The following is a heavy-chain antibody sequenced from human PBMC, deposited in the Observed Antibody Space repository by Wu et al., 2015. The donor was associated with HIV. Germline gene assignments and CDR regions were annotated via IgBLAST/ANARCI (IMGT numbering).Heavy chain of an antibody. CDR2: IYYRGST. V-gene: IGHV4-39*07. D-gene: IGHD6-19*01. CDR3: ARVFRGNGWSGVFEI. CDR1: GGSINNSSYY. J-gene: IGHJ3*02. Sequence: QVQLQESGPGLAKPSETLSLTCAVSGGSINNSSYYWGWIRQPPGKGLEWIGSIYYRGSTYYNPSLKSRVSMSVDTSKNVFSLKLTSVTAAETAMYFCARVFRGNGWSGVFEIWGQGTMVTVSS.